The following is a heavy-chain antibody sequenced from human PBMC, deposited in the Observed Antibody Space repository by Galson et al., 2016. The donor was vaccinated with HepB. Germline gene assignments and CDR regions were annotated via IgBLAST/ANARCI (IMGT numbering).Heavy chain of an antibody. Sequence: SLRLSCAASRFTFSSYAMSWVRQAPGKGLEWVSVISGSGGSTYYADSVKGRFTISRDNSKNNLYLQMNSLRAEDTAVYYCAKEGTIFGVVPYGMDVWGQGTKVIVSS. CDR2: ISGSGGST. V-gene: IGHV3-23*01. D-gene: IGHD3-3*01. J-gene: IGHJ6*02. CDR3: AKEGTIFGVVPYGMDV. CDR1: RFTFSSYA.